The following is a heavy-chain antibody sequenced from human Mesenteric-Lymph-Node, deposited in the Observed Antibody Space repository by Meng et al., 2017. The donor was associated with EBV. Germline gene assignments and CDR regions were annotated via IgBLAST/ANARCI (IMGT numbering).Heavy chain of an antibody. J-gene: IGHJ4*02. D-gene: IGHD5/OR15-5a*01. V-gene: IGHV1-69*01. CDR1: GGGFSAHT. CDR3: ARVWGGYSVGLSDY. Sequence: SGFGGRRLGSWWKGSGKASGGGFSAHTMPWWRQAPGLGLEWMGRIIRMFGTAKYAQNFQGRVTITADESTNTAYMELSSRRSDDTDVYYWARVWGGYSVGLSDYWGQGTLVTVSS. CDR2: IIRMFGTA.